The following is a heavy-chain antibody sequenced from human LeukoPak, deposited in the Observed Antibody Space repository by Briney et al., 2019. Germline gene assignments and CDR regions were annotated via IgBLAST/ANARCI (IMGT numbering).Heavy chain of an antibody. CDR1: GFTFGNYA. CDR2: ISGSGVRT. Sequence: GGSLRLSCAASGFTFGNYAMSWVRQAPGKGLEWVSAISGSGVRTYYADSVKGRFTISRDNSKTTLYLQMNSLRAEDTAVYYCASEDVDYYDSSGLGYWGQGTLVTVSP. V-gene: IGHV3-23*01. J-gene: IGHJ4*02. D-gene: IGHD3-22*01. CDR3: ASEDVDYYDSSGLGY.